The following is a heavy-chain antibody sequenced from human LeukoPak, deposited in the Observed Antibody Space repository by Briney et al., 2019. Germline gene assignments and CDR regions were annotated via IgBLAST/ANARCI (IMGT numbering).Heavy chain of an antibody. V-gene: IGHV1-69*13. J-gene: IGHJ5*02. CDR3: ARDQYDASGYYFIRPFNWFDP. D-gene: IGHD3-22*01. CDR2: FIPLSGTA. CDR1: GYTFTSYG. Sequence: GASVKVSCKASGYTFTSYGISWVRQAPGQGLEWMGGFIPLSGTANYAQRFQGRVTITADEFTSTAYMELSSLRSEDTAVYYCARDQYDASGYYFIRPFNWFDPWGQGTLVTVSS.